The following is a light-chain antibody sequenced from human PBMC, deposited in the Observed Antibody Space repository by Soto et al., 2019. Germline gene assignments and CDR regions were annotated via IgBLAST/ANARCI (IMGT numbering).Light chain of an antibody. J-gene: IGLJ2*01. CDR3: QSFDTSLSGFVV. CDR2: DNN. Sequence: QSVLTQPPSMSGAPGQRVTISCTGSSSNIGAGYDVHWYQQNPGTAPKLLIFDNNNRPSGVPDRFSGSKSDTSASLAITGLPAEDEADYSCQSFDTSLSGFVVFGGGTKLTVL. CDR1: SSNIGAGYD. V-gene: IGLV1-40*01.